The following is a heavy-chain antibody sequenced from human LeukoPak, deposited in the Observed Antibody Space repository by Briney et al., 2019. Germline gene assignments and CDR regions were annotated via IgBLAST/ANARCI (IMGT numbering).Heavy chain of an antibody. CDR3: AGRDGGSAFEI. V-gene: IGHV1-46*01. CDR1: GYSFPNYY. D-gene: IGHD3-16*01. Sequence: GASVKVSCKASGYSFPNYYIHWVRQTPGQGLEWMGIMNPSSGSTNYAQNCQGRVTMTGDTSTSTVYMDLSSLRSDDTAGYYCAGRDGGSAFEIWGQGTMVIVSS. CDR2: MNPSSGST. J-gene: IGHJ3*02.